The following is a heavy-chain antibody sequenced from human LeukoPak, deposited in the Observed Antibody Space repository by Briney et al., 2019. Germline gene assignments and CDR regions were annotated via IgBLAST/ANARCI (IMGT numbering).Heavy chain of an antibody. J-gene: IGHJ4*02. CDR1: GSTLSEFW. CDR3: VGGYGWLPDY. CDR2: IKQDGREK. Sequence: GGSLRLSCAASGSTLSEFWMNWVRQAPAKGLEWVANIKQDGREKNYVDSVKGRFTIPRDNAKNSAYLQMNNLRVDDTAVYYCVGGYGWLPDYWGQGTLVTVSS. V-gene: IGHV3-7*04. D-gene: IGHD6-19*01.